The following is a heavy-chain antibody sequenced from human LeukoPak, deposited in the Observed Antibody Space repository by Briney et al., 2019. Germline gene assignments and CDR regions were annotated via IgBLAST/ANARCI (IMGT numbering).Heavy chain of an antibody. Sequence: GGSLRLSCAASGFTFSNYAMSWVRQAPGKGLEWVSGISGSGDSTYYGDSVQGRFTISRDNSKNTLYLQMNTLRAEDTAAYYCAKEKQRNFDYWGQGTPVTVSS. CDR1: GFTFSNYA. J-gene: IGHJ4*02. V-gene: IGHV3-23*01. CDR2: ISGSGDST. CDR3: AKEKQRNFDY.